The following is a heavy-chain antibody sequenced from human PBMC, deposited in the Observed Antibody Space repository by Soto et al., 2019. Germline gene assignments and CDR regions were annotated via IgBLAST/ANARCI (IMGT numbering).Heavy chain of an antibody. J-gene: IGHJ4*02. CDR3: ARGIGIVVIPAATTYFDY. D-gene: IGHD2-2*01. CDR1: GGSFSGYY. CDR2: INHSGST. V-gene: IGHV4-34*01. Sequence: SETLSLTCAVYGGSFSGYYWSWIRQPPGKGLEWIGEINHSGSTNYNPSLKSRVTISVDTSKNQFSLKLSSVTDADTAVDYCARGIGIVVIPAATTYFDYWGQGTLVTVSS.